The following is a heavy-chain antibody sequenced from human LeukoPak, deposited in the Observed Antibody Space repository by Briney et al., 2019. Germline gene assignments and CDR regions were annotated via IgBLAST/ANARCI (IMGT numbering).Heavy chain of an antibody. V-gene: IGHV4-59*01. CDR2: IYYSGST. CDR1: GGSISSYY. CDR3: ARGTYSSSNY. D-gene: IGHD6-6*01. J-gene: IGHJ4*02. Sequence: SETLSLTCTVSGGSISSYYWSWIRQPPGKGLEWIGYIYYSGSTNYSPSLKSRVTISVDTSKNQFSLKLSSVTAADTAVYYCARGTYSSSNYWGQGTLVTVSS.